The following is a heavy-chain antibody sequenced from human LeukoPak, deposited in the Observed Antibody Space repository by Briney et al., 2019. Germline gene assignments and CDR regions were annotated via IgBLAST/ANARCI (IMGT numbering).Heavy chain of an antibody. V-gene: IGHV1-2*02. Sequence: ASVKVSCKASVYTFTGYYMHWVRQAPGQGLEWMGWINPNSGGTNYAQKFQGRVTMTRDTSISTAYMELSRLRSDDTAVYYCARDLPGFTIYDYVWGSYRPFDYWGQGTLVTVSS. CDR1: VYTFTGYY. CDR2: INPNSGGT. J-gene: IGHJ4*02. CDR3: ARDLPGFTIYDYVWGSYRPFDY. D-gene: IGHD3-16*02.